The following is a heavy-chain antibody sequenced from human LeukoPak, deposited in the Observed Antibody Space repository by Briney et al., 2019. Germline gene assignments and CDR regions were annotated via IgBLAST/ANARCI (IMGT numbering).Heavy chain of an antibody. CDR3: ARYNVDTAMVYFDY. V-gene: IGHV4-34*01. D-gene: IGHD5-18*01. CDR1: GGSFSGYY. CDR2: INHSGST. J-gene: IGHJ4*02. Sequence: SETLSFTCAVYGGSFSGYYWSWVRQPPGKGLEWIGEINHSGSTNYNPSLKSRVTISVDTSKNQFSLKLSSVTAADTAVYYCARYNVDTAMVYFDYWGQGTLVTVSS.